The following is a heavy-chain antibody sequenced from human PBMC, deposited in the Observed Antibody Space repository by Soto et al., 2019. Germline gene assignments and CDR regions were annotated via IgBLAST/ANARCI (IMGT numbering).Heavy chain of an antibody. V-gene: IGHV4-31*03. Sequence: SETLSLTCTVSGGSISSGGYYWSWIRQHPGKGLEWIGYIYYSGSTYYNPSLKSRVTISVDTSKNQFSLKLSSVTAADTAVYYCARSHRYCSSTSCDAFSSIRYGFAPHYYYYYYMDVWGKGTTVTVSS. D-gene: IGHD2-2*01. J-gene: IGHJ6*03. CDR2: IYYSGST. CDR1: GGSISSGGYY. CDR3: ARSHRYCSSTSCDAFSSIRYGFAPHYYYYYYMDV.